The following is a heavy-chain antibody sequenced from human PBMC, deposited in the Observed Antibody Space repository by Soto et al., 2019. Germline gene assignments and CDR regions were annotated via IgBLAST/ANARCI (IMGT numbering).Heavy chain of an antibody. V-gene: IGHV4-30-4*01. CDR3: ARDRGGYRDTGALDP. Sequence: QVQLQESGPGLVKPSQTLSLTCTVFGGSISSGDYYWSWIRQPPGKGLEWIGYIYYSGSTYYSPSLKSRVTISVDTSKNQFSRKLDSVTAADTAVYYCARDRGGYRDTGALDPWGQGTLVTVSS. CDR1: GGSISSGDYY. J-gene: IGHJ5*02. CDR2: IYYSGST. D-gene: IGHD3-16*02.